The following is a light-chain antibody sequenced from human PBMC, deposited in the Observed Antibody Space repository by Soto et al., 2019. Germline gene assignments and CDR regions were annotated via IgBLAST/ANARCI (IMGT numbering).Light chain of an antibody. CDR3: QQTSTFPRT. V-gene: IGKV1-12*01. J-gene: IGKJ4*01. Sequence: DIQMTQSPSSVSASVGDRVTITCRASQDIKNWLAWYQQKPGGAPKLLIYAASSVQSGVPSRFSGSDFGTDFTLTISSLQPEDFATYHCQQTSTFPRTFGGGTKVEI. CDR2: AAS. CDR1: QDIKNW.